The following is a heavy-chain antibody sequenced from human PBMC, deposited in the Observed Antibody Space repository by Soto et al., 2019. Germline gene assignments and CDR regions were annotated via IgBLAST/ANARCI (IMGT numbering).Heavy chain of an antibody. J-gene: IGHJ4*02. Sequence: ASVKVSCKASGGTFSSYTISWVRQAPGQGLEWMGMIIPSGGSTSYAQKFQGRVTITRDTSTSTVYMGLSSLRSEDTAVYYCARDEGGDYVHFVYWGQGTLVTVSS. D-gene: IGHD4-17*01. CDR3: ARDEGGDYVHFVY. V-gene: IGHV1-46*01. CDR1: GGTFSSYT. CDR2: IIPSGGST.